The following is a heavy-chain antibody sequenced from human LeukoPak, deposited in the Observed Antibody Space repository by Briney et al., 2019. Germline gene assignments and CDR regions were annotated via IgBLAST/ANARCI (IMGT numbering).Heavy chain of an antibody. V-gene: IGHV4-34*01. CDR3: ARRAGAYSHPYDY. D-gene: IGHD4/OR15-4a*01. Sequence: SETLSLTCAVYAGSFSDYYWTWIRQPPGKGLEWIGEINHRGSTYCSPSLKSRVTFSVDTSKNQFSLKLTSVTAADTAVYYCARRAGAYSHPYDYWGQGTLVTVSS. CDR1: AGSFSDYY. CDR2: INHRGST. J-gene: IGHJ4*02.